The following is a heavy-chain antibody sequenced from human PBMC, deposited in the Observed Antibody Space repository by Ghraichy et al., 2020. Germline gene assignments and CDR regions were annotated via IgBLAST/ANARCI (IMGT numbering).Heavy chain of an antibody. V-gene: IGHV4-59*08. CDR3: ARTPWVYGGYGGLDY. J-gene: IGHJ4*02. CDR2: IYYSGST. Sequence: SETLSLTCTVSGGSISSYYWSWIRQPPGKGLEWIGYIYYSGSTNYNPSLKSRVTISVDTSKNQFSLKLSSVTAADTAVYYCARTPWVYGGYGGLDYWGQGTLVTVSS. D-gene: IGHD5-12*01. CDR1: GGSISSYY.